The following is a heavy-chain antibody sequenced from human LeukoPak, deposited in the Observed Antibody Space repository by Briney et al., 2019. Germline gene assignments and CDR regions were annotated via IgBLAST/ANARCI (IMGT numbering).Heavy chain of an antibody. CDR1: GFTFSNAW. Sequence: GGSLRLSCAASGFTFSNAWMSWVRQAPGKGLEWVGRIKSKTDGGTTDYAAPVKGRFTISRDDSKNTLYLQMNSLKTEDTAVYYCTTDLYYYDSSGPDAFDIWGQGTMVTVSS. J-gene: IGHJ3*02. V-gene: IGHV3-15*01. CDR2: IKSKTDGGTT. CDR3: TTDLYYYDSSGPDAFDI. D-gene: IGHD3-22*01.